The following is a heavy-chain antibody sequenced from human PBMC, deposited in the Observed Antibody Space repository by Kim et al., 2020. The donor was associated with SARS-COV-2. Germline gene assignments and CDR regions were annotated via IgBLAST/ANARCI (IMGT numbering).Heavy chain of an antibody. Sequence: GGSLRLSCAASGFTFDDYAMHWVRQGPGKGLEWVSGISWNSGSIVYADSVKGRFTISSDNAKYSLYLQMNSLGPEDTALYYCAKDITMGATTFRIFDYWGQGALVTVSS. CDR1: GFTFDDYA. CDR2: ISWNSGSI. D-gene: IGHD1-26*01. J-gene: IGHJ4*02. V-gene: IGHV3-9*01. CDR3: AKDITMGATTFRIFDY.